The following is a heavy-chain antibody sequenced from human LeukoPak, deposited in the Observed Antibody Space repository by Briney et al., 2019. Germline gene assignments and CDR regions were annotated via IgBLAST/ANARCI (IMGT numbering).Heavy chain of an antibody. J-gene: IGHJ4*01. Sequence: PSETLSLTCAVSVGYISSYYWTWIRQCPGKGLEWIGNVFYSGSTNYNPSLKSRVTISIDTSKNHFSLKLTSVTAADTAVYFCASGTVSGVIAPHSFHYWGRGTLVTVSS. CDR3: ASGTVSGVIAPHSFHY. CDR2: VFYSGST. CDR1: VGYISSYY. V-gene: IGHV4-59*01. D-gene: IGHD3-16*02.